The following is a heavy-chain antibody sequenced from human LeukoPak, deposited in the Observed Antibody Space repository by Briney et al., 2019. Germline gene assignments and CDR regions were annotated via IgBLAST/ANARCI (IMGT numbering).Heavy chain of an antibody. D-gene: IGHD3-22*01. CDR2: ISRDSIFI. J-gene: IGHJ4*02. CDR3: ARESTSDYYDSSGYFDY. V-gene: IGHV3-21*01. CDR1: GFAFSTYT. Sequence: GGSLRLSCAASGFAFSTYTMNWVRQSPGKGLEWVSSISRDSIFIYYADSLKGRFTISRDNAKNSLFLQMNSLRAEDTAVYYCARESTSDYYDSSGYFDYWGQGTLVTVSS.